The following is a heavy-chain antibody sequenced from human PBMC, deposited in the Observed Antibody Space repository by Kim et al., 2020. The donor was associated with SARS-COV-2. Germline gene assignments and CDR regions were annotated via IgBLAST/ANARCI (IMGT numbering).Heavy chain of an antibody. CDR2: NK. CDR3: ARENQEGFDY. Sequence: NKKTSQKFQGRVTITRDTAASTAYMELNSLRSEDTAVYYCARENQEGFDYWGQRTLVTVSS. J-gene: IGHJ4*02. V-gene: IGHV1-3*01.